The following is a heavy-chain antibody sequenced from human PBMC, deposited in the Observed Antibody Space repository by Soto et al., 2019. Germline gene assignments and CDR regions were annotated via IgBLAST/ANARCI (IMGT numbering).Heavy chain of an antibody. CDR3: ARNKPYDFWSGTSYYYYYGMDV. CDR2: MNPNNGNS. V-gene: IGHV1-8*01. D-gene: IGHD3-3*01. Sequence: ASVKVSCKASGYTFTSYDIYWVRQATGQGLEWMGWMNPNNGNSSYAQKFQGRVTMTSDTSISTAHMELSSLRSEDTAVYYCARNKPYDFWSGTSYYYYYGMDVWGQGTTVTVSS. CDR1: GYTFTSYD. J-gene: IGHJ6*02.